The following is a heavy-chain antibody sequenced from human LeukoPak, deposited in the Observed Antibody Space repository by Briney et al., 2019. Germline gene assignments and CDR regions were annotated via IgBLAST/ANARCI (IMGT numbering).Heavy chain of an antibody. CDR3: AKQLGYCSDGSCYFPY. CDR1: GFTFSSYS. CDR2: ISGSSSTI. Sequence: PGGSLRLSCAASGFTFSSYSMNWVRQAPGKGLEWGSYISGSSSTIYYADSVQGQFTISRDNSKSTLCLQMNSLGAEDTAVYYCAKQLGYCSDGSCYFPYWGQGTLVTVSS. J-gene: IGHJ4*02. D-gene: IGHD2-15*01. V-gene: IGHV3-48*01.